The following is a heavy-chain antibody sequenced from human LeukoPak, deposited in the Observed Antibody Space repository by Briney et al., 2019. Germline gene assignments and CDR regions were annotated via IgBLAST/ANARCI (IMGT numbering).Heavy chain of an antibody. CDR1: GNSFGDYY. Sequence: PSETLSLTCTVSGNSFGDYYWSWIRQPAGKGLEWIGRIYTSGSTTYNPSLKSRVTMSVGTSKSQFSLNLMSVTAADTAVYYCTRDPGTTGEVKFDPWGQGTLVTVSS. CDR2: IYTSGST. V-gene: IGHV4-4*07. D-gene: IGHD4-17*01. J-gene: IGHJ5*02. CDR3: TRDPGTTGEVKFDP.